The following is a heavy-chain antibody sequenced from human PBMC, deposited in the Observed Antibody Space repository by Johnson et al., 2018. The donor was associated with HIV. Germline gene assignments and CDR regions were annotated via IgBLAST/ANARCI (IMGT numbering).Heavy chain of an antibody. J-gene: IGHJ3*02. CDR1: GFTFSSYW. Sequence: VQLVESGGGVVQPGRSLRLSCAASGFTFSSYWMSWVRQAPGKGLEWVANIKQDGSNKYYADSVEGRFTISRDNSKNTLYLQMNSLRAEDTAVYFCARDPCTGASCLPGAFDIWGQGTMVTVSS. D-gene: IGHD2-15*01. V-gene: IGHV3-7*03. CDR3: ARDPCTGASCLPGAFDI. CDR2: IKQDGSNK.